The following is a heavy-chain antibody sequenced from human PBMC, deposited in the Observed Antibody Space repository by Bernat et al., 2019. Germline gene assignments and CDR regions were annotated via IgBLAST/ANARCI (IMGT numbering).Heavy chain of an antibody. Sequence: QLQLQESGPGLVKPSETLSLTCTVSGGSISSSSYYWGWIRQPSGKGLEWIGSIYYSGSTYYTPSLKSRVTISVDTSKNQFSLKLSSVTAADTAVYYCARQGGETFDTAMANFDYWGQGTLVTVSS. D-gene: IGHD5-18*01. CDR2: IYYSGST. CDR3: ARQGGETFDTAMANFDY. J-gene: IGHJ4*02. CDR1: GGSISSSSYY. V-gene: IGHV4-39*01.